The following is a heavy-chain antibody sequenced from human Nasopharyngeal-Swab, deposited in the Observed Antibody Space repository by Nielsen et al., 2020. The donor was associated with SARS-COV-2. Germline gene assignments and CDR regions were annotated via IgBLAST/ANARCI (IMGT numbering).Heavy chain of an antibody. D-gene: IGHD6-19*01. CDR3: ARARLIAVAGISTRQDYGMDV. CDR1: GGSFSGYY. CDR2: INHSGST. J-gene: IGHJ6*02. Sequence: SETPSLTCAVYGGSFSGYYWSWIRQPPGKGLEWIGEINHSGSTNYDPYPKSRVTISVDTSKNQFSLKLSSVTAADTAVYYCARARLIAVAGISTRQDYGMDVWGQGTTVTVSS. V-gene: IGHV4-34*01.